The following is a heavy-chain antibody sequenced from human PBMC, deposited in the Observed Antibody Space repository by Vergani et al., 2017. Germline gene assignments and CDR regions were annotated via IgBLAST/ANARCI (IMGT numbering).Heavy chain of an antibody. Sequence: QGQLAQSGAEVKKPGSSVKVSCKASGGTFSSNSISWVRQAPGQWLEWMGRIIPIFGTANYAQKFQGRVTITADESTSTAYMELSSLRSEDTAVYYCARGQWGYGDYFDYWGQGTLVTVSS. CDR1: GGTFSSNS. D-gene: IGHD4-17*01. CDR2: IIPIFGTA. J-gene: IGHJ4*02. CDR3: ARGQWGYGDYFDY. V-gene: IGHV1-69*13.